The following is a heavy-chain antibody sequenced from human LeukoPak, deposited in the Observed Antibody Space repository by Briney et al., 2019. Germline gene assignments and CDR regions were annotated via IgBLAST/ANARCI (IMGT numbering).Heavy chain of an antibody. CDR1: GGSISSYY. Sequence: SETLSLTCTVSGGSISSYYWSWIRQPPGKGLEWIGYIYYSGSTNYNPSLKSRVTISVDTSKNQFSLKLSSVTAADTAVYYCARQPPVGAMPLDYWGQGTLVTVSS. D-gene: IGHD1-26*01. CDR2: IYYSGST. V-gene: IGHV4-59*01. J-gene: IGHJ4*02. CDR3: ARQPPVGAMPLDY.